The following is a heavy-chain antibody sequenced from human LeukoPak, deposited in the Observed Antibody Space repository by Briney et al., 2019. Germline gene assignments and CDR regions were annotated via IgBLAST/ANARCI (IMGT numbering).Heavy chain of an antibody. CDR1: GGSFSGYY. CDR2: INHSGST. V-gene: IGHV4-34*01. D-gene: IGHD3-16*01. Sequence: PSETLSLTCAVYGGSFSGYYWSWIRQPPGKGLEWIGEINHSGSTNYNPSLKSRVTISVDTSKNQFSLKLSSVTAADTAVYYCGGGGGGLAPPYYYYYIDVWGKGTTVTVSS. CDR3: GGGGGGLAPPYYYYYIDV. J-gene: IGHJ6*03.